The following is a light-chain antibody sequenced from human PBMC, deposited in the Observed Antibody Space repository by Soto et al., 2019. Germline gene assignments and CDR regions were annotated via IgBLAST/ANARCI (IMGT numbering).Light chain of an antibody. CDR2: YDD. J-gene: IGLJ2*01. Sequence: QSVLTQPPSVSEAPRQRVSLSCSGSSSNIGRNAVNWYQQLPGKAPKLIIFYDDLRPSGVSDRFSGSKSGPSASLAISGLQSEDEADYYCAAWDASLNGVVFGGGTKVTVL. CDR1: SSNIGRNA. V-gene: IGLV1-36*01. CDR3: AAWDASLNGVV.